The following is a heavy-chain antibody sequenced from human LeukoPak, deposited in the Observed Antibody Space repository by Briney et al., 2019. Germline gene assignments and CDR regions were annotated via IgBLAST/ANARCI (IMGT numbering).Heavy chain of an antibody. CDR3: ARVSYYYDSSGPINWFDP. J-gene: IGHJ5*02. Sequence: SVKVSCKASGGTFSSYAISWVRQAPGQGLEWMGRIIPILGIANYAQKFQGRVTITADKSTSTAYMELSSLRSEDTAVYYCARVSYYYDSSGPINWFDPWGQGTLVTVSS. V-gene: IGHV1-69*04. D-gene: IGHD3-22*01. CDR2: IIPILGIA. CDR1: GGTFSSYA.